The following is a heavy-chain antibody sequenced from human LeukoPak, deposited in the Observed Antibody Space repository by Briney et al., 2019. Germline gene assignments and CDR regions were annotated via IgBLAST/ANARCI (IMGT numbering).Heavy chain of an antibody. D-gene: IGHD5-18*01. J-gene: IGHJ4*02. V-gene: IGHV1-69*13. CDR3: ARVDHVDTAMTGY. CDR2: IIPIFGTA. CDR1: GGTFSSYA. Sequence: ASVEVSCKASGGTFSSYAISWVRQAPGQGLEWTGGIIPIFGTANYAQKFQGRVTITADESTSTAYMELSSLRSEDTAVYYCARVDHVDTAMTGYWGQGTLVTVSS.